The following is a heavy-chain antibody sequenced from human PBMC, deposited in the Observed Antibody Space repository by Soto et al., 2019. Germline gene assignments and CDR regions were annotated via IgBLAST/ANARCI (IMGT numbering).Heavy chain of an antibody. Sequence: EVKLVESGGGLVKPGGSLRLSCAASGLTFSNAWMNWVRQAPGKGLEWAGRIKSKTDGGTTDYAAPVKGRFTISRDDSKNTLYLQMNSLKTEDTAVYYCTTNYYDSSGYLMNDYWGQGTLVTVSS. J-gene: IGHJ4*02. CDR2: IKSKTDGGTT. D-gene: IGHD3-22*01. CDR3: TTNYYDSSGYLMNDY. CDR1: GLTFSNAW. V-gene: IGHV3-15*07.